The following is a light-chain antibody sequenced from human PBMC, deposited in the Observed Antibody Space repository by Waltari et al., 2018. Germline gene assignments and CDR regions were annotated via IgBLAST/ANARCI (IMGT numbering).Light chain of an antibody. V-gene: IGKV1-39*01. J-gene: IGKJ3*01. CDR2: AAS. CDR3: QYSYSTLSYP. CDR1: QNIGAS. Sequence: DIQMTQFPSSLSASVGDRVTITCRASQNIGASLNWYQQRPGKAPKLLIYAASTLHSETPSWFSVSVSGTDFTLNISSLQPEDFATYYCQYSYSTLSYPFRPGTSVDV.